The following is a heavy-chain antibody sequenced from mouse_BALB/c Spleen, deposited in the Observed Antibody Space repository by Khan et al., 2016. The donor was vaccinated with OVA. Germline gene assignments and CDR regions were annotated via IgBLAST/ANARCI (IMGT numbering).Heavy chain of an antibody. CDR3: TRDGNYARWFFDV. Sequence: EVELVESGGGLVKPGGSLKLSCAASGFTFSSYTLSWVRQTPEKRLEWVATISSGATYTYYPDSVKGRFTISRDNAKNTLYLQMSSLKSEDTAMYYCTRDGNYARWFFDVWRAGTTVTVSS. V-gene: IGHV5-6-4*01. CDR2: ISSGATYT. CDR1: GFTFSSYT. D-gene: IGHD2-1*01. J-gene: IGHJ1*01.